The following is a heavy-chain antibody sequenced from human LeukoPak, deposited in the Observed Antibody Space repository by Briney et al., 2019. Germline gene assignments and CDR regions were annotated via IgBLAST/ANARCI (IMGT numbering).Heavy chain of an antibody. Sequence: GGSPRLSCAASGFTFSSYAMHWVRQAPGKGLEWVAVISYDGSNKYYADSVKGRFTIPRDNSKNTLYLQMNSLRAEDTAVYYCARLHGNFDYWGQGTLVTVSS. D-gene: IGHD1-14*01. CDR1: GFTFSSYA. V-gene: IGHV3-30*04. CDR2: ISYDGSNK. J-gene: IGHJ4*02. CDR3: ARLHGNFDY.